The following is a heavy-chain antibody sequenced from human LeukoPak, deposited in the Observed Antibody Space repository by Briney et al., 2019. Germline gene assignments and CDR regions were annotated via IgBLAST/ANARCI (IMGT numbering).Heavy chain of an antibody. CDR3: AKRGVASLGLWFGDSQVAFDI. CDR1: GFTFSSYA. J-gene: IGHJ3*02. D-gene: IGHD3-10*01. V-gene: IGHV3-23*01. Sequence: PGGSLRLSCAASGFTFSSYAMSWVRQAPGKGLEWVSAISGSSGSTYYADSVKGRFTISRDNSKNTLYLQMNSLRAEDTAVYYCAKRGVASLGLWFGDSQVAFDIWGQGTMVTVSS. CDR2: ISGSSGST.